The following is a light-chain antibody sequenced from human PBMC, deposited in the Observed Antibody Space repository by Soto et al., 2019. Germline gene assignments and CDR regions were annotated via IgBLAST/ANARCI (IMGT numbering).Light chain of an antibody. V-gene: IGLV2-18*01. CDR1: SSDIGYHNR. J-gene: IGLJ3*02. Sequence: QSALTQPPSVSGSPGQSVTISCTGTSSDIGYHNRVSWYQQPPGTAPKLMIYEVSPRYSGVPDRFSGSKSGNTASLTISGLQAEDEADYYCSYFASSATLVFGGGTKLTVL. CDR3: SYFASSATLV. CDR2: EVS.